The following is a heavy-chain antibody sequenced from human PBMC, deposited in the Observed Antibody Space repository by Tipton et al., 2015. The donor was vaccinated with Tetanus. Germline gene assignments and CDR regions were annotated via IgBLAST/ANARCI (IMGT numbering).Heavy chain of an antibody. V-gene: IGHV4-31*02. CDR3: ARDQARGARGWNYFDY. CDR1: GGSISSGGYY. J-gene: IGHJ4*02. Sequence: LVKPTQTLSLTWTVSGGSISSGGYYWSWIRQHPGKGLEWIGDIYNSGSTYYNPSLKSRVTILVDTAKNQFSLKLTSVTAADTAVYYCARDQARGARGWNYFDYWGQGSLVTVSS. D-gene: IGHD1-26*01. CDR2: IYNSGST.